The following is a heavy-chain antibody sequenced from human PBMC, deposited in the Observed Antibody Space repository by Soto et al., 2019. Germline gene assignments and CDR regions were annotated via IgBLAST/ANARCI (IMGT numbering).Heavy chain of an antibody. Sequence: QVQLVESGGGVVQPGRSLRLSCAASGFTFSGYSMHWVRQAPGKGLDWVAVISSDGSNIYYADSVKGRFTISRDNSRNTLSLQMNSLRAEDTAFYYCARDHCSGGSCYFPVWGQGTSVTVSS. CDR1: GFTFSGYS. J-gene: IGHJ6*02. CDR3: ARDHCSGGSCYFPV. D-gene: IGHD2-15*01. V-gene: IGHV3-30-3*01. CDR2: ISSDGSNI.